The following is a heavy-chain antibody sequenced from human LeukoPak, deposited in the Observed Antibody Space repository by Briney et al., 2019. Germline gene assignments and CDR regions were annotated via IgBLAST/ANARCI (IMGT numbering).Heavy chain of an antibody. CDR3: AKTWIQLHAFDY. CDR1: GFTFSSYA. D-gene: IGHD5-18*01. Sequence: GGSLRLSCAASGFTFSSYAMSWVRQAPGNGLEWVSAISGSGGSTYFADSVKGRFTISRDNSKNTLYLQMNSLRAEDTAVYYCAKTWIQLHAFDYWGQGTLVTVSS. J-gene: IGHJ4*02. V-gene: IGHV3-23*01. CDR2: ISGSGGST.